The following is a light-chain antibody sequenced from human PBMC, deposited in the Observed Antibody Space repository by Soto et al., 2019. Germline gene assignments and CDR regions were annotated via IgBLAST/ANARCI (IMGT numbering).Light chain of an antibody. CDR2: QDT. V-gene: IGLV3-1*01. CDR3: QAWDSSTLVV. J-gene: IGLJ2*01. CDR1: KLGDKY. Sequence: SYELTQPPSVSVSLGQTASITCSGEKLGDKYACWYQQKPGQSPVLVIYQDTKRPSGIPERFSASNSGNTATLTISGTQGMDEADYYCQAWDSSTLVVFGGGTQLTVL.